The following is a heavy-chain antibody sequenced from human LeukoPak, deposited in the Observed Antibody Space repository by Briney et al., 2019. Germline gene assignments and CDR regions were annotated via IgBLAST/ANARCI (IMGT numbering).Heavy chain of an antibody. J-gene: IGHJ4*02. CDR1: GFTFSTYV. D-gene: IGHD3-22*01. Sequence: GGSLRLSCAASGFTFSTYVMNWFRQAPGKGLEWVSTISVGAEYIFYADSVKGRFTISRDNSKNTLYLQMNSLRAEDTAVFYCAKEIHDSSGYYSYFDYWGQGTLVTVSS. CDR3: AKEIHDSSGYYSYFDY. CDR2: ISVGAEYI. V-gene: IGHV3-23*01.